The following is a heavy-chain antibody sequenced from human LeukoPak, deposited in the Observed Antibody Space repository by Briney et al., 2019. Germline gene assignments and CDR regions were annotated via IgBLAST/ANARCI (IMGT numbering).Heavy chain of an antibody. CDR2: INHSRST. CDR1: GGSFSGYY. J-gene: IGHJ4*02. V-gene: IGHV4-34*01. CDR3: ARAQDAGYFDY. Sequence: SETLSLTCAVYGGSFSGYYWSWIRQPPGKGLEWIGEINHSRSTNYNPSLKSRVTISVDTSKNQFSLKLSSVTAADTAVYYCARAQDAGYFDYWGQGTLVTVSS. D-gene: IGHD1-14*01.